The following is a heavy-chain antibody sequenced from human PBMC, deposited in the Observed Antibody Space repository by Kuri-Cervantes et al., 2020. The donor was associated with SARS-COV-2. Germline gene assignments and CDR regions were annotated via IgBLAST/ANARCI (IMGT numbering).Heavy chain of an antibody. CDR1: GDSVSSNSAA. CDR2: TYYRSKWYN. V-gene: IGHV6-1*01. CDR3: ARDPGFSSTSHYYYYYGMDV. J-gene: IGHJ6*02. D-gene: IGHD2-2*01. Sequence: SQTLSLTCAISGDSVSSNSAAWNWIRQSPSRGLEWLGRTYYRSKWYNDYAVSVKSRITINPDTSKNQFSLQLNSVTPEDTAVYYCARDPGFSSTSHYYYYYGMDVWGRGTTVTVSS.